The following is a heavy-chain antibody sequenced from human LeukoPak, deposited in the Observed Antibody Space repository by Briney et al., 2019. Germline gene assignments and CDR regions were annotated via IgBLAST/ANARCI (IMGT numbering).Heavy chain of an antibody. V-gene: IGHV4-34*01. D-gene: IGHD3-3*01. CDR3: ARSRGRYYDFWSGYYTGGYFDY. CDR1: GGSFSGYY. J-gene: IGHJ4*02. CDR2: INHSGST. Sequence: SETLSLTCAVYGGSFSGYYWSWIRQPLGKGLEWIGEINHSGSTNYNPSLKSRVTISVDTSKNQFSLKLSSVTAADTAVYYCARSRGRYYDFWSGYYTGGYFDYWGQGTLVTVSS.